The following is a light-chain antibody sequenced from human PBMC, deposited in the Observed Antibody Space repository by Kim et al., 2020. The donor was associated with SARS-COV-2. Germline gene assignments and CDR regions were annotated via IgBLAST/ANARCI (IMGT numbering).Light chain of an antibody. J-gene: IGLJ2*01. V-gene: IGLV10-54*01. CDR3: SAWDSSLSAVV. Sequence: QAGLTQPPSVSKGLRQTATLTCTGNSNNVGNQGAAWLQQHQGHPPKLLSYRNDNRPSGMSERFSASRSGNTASLTITGLQPEDEADYYCSAWDSSLSAVVFGGGTQLTVL. CDR1: SNNVGNQG. CDR2: RND.